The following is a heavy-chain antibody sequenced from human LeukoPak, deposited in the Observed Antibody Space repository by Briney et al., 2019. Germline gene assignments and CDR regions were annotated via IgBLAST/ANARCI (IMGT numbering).Heavy chain of an antibody. CDR3: ATDLEQQLVRVVDY. D-gene: IGHD6-13*01. CDR2: FDPEDGET. CDR1: GYTLTELS. J-gene: IGHJ4*02. V-gene: IGHV1-24*01. Sequence: GASVKVSCKVSGYTLTELSMHWVRQAPGKGLEWMGGFDPEDGETIYAQKFQGRVTMTEDTSTDTAYMELGSLRSEDTAVYYCATDLEQQLVRVVDYWGQGTLVTVSS.